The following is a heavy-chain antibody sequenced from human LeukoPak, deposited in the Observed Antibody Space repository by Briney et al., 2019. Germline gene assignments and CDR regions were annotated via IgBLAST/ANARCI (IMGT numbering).Heavy chain of an antibody. J-gene: IGHJ6*03. V-gene: IGHV4-4*07. Sequence: SETLSLTCTVSGGSISSYYWSWIRQPAGKGLEWIGRIYTSGSTNYNPSLKSLVTMSVDTSKNQFSLKLSSVTAADTAVYYCAREVAAAGTYYMDVWGKGTTVTVSS. CDR2: IYTSGST. CDR3: AREVAAAGTYYMDV. D-gene: IGHD6-13*01. CDR1: GGSISSYY.